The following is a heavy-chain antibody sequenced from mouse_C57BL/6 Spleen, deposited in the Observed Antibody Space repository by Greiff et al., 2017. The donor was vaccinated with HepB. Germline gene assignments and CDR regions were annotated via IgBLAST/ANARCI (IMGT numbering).Heavy chain of an antibody. Sequence: EVQLQQSGPELVKPGASVKISCKASGYTFTDYYMNWVKQSHGKSLEWIGDINPNNGGTSYNQKFKGKATLTVDKSSSTAYMELRSLTSEDSAVYYCVYGVRGYFDVWGTGTTVTVSS. V-gene: IGHV1-26*01. CDR1: GYTFTDYY. CDR2: INPNNGGT. D-gene: IGHD1-1*02. CDR3: VYGVRGYFDV. J-gene: IGHJ1*03.